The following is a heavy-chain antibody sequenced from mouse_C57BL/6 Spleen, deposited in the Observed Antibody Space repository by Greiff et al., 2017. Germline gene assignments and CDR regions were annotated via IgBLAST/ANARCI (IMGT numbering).Heavy chain of an antibody. CDR1: GYTFTDYY. V-gene: IGHV1-76*01. CDR2: IYPGSGNT. CDR3: VGDGYYWFAY. D-gene: IGHD2-3*01. Sequence: QVQLQQSGAELVRPGASVKLSCKASGYTFTDYYINWVKQRPGQGLEWIARIYPGSGNTYYNEKFKGKATLTAEKSSSTAYMQLSSLTSEDSAVYFCVGDGYYWFAYWGQGTLVTVSA. J-gene: IGHJ3*01.